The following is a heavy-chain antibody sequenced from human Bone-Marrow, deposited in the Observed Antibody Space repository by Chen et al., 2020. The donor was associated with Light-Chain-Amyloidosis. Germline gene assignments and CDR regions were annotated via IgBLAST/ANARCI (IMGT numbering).Heavy chain of an antibody. D-gene: IGHD5-12*01. CDR2: LYPDDSDA. CDR3: ARRRDGYNFDY. Sequence: EVQLEQSGPEVKKPGESLKISCQGSGYTFPNYWIGWVRQMPVKGLEWMWVLYPDDSDARYSPSFEGQVTISADKSITTAYLQWRSLKASDTAMYYCARRRDGYNFDYWGQGTLVPVSS. CDR1: GYTFPNYW. J-gene: IGHJ4*02. V-gene: IGHV5-51*01.